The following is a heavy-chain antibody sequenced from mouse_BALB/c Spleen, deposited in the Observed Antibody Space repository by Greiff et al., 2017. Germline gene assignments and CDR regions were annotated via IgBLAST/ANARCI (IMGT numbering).Heavy chain of an antibody. Sequence: GQLQQSGAELVKPGASVKLSCTASGFNIKDTYMHWVKQRPEQGLEWIGRIDPANGNTKYDPRFQGKATITADTSSNTAYLQLSSLTSEDTAVYYCARWDRYYFDYWGQGTTLTVSS. D-gene: IGHD3-3*01. CDR3: ARWDRYYFDY. CDR2: IDPANGNT. CDR1: GFNIKDTY. J-gene: IGHJ2*01. V-gene: IGHV14-3*02.